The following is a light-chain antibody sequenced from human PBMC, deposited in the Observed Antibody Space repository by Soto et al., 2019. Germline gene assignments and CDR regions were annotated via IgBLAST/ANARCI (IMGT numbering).Light chain of an antibody. Sequence: ETVMTQSPVTLSVSPGDIATLSCRASQRVSNHFAWYQQKPGQAPRLLIYAASTRVAGVPVRFSGSGSETEFTLTIRSLQSEDFAPYYWHQYNNWPWTFGQGTKVDIK. CDR1: QRVSNH. V-gene: IGKV3-15*01. J-gene: IGKJ1*01. CDR3: HQYNNWPWT. CDR2: AAS.